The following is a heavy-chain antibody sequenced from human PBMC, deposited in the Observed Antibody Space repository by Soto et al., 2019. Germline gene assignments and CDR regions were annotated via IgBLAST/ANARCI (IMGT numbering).Heavy chain of an antibody. CDR1: GGTFSSYA. Sequence: GASVKVSCKASGGTFSSYAISWVRQAPGQGLEWMGGIIPIFGTANYAQKFQGRVTITADESTSTAYMELSSLRSEDTAVYYFASSFKGYSSSWSYWYFDLWGRGTLVTVSS. CDR2: IIPIFGTA. D-gene: IGHD6-13*01. V-gene: IGHV1-69*13. J-gene: IGHJ2*01. CDR3: ASSFKGYSSSWSYWYFDL.